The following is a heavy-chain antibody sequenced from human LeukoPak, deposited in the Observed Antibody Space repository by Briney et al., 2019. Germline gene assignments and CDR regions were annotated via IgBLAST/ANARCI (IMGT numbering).Heavy chain of an antibody. J-gene: IGHJ6*03. Sequence: GGSLRLSCAASGFTFNNYWMTWVRQAPGKGLEWVSYISSSGSTIYYADSVKGRFTISRDNAKNSLYLQMNSLRAEDTAVYYCARVDYVWGRPYYYYMDVWGKGTTVTISS. CDR2: ISSSGSTI. CDR1: GFTFNNYW. CDR3: ARVDYVWGRPYYYYMDV. D-gene: IGHD3-16*01. V-gene: IGHV3-48*04.